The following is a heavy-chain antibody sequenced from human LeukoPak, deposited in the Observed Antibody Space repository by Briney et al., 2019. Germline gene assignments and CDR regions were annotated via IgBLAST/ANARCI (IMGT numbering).Heavy chain of an antibody. J-gene: IGHJ3*02. CDR1: GDSVSSNSAA. CDR3: VKGGGAFDI. Sequence: SQTLSLTCAISGDSVSSNSAAWNWLRQSPSRGLEWLGRTYYRSKWYNDYAVSVKSRITINPDTSKNQFSLQLNSVTPEDTAVYYCVKGGGAFDIWGQGTMVTVSS. CDR2: TYYRSKWYN. D-gene: IGHD2-15*01. V-gene: IGHV6-1*01.